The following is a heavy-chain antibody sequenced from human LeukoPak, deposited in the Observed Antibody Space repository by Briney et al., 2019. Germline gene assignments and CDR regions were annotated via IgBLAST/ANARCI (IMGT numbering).Heavy chain of an antibody. CDR3: ARRAGSYSHSYDY. Sequence: GGSLRLSCAASELTLSSNYMSWIRQAPGRGLEWVSFIYSGGSTYYADSVRGRFIISKDNSKNTLYLQMNSLRAEDTAVYYCARRAGSYSHSYDYWGQGTLVTVSS. V-gene: IGHV3-53*01. D-gene: IGHD2-15*01. CDR1: ELTLSSNY. J-gene: IGHJ4*02. CDR2: IYSGGST.